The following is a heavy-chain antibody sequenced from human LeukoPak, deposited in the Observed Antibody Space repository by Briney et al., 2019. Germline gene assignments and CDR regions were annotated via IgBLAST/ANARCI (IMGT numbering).Heavy chain of an antibody. CDR3: AREGIVLMVYHFDY. D-gene: IGHD2-8*01. V-gene: IGHV3-21*01. J-gene: IGHJ4*02. CDR2: ISSSSSYI. CDR1: GFTFSSYT. Sequence: PGGSLRLSCAASGFTFSSYTMNWVRQAPGKGLEWVSSISSSSSYISYADSVKGRFTISRDNAKNSLSLQMNSLRAEDTAVYYCAREGIVLMVYHFDYWSQGTLVTVSS.